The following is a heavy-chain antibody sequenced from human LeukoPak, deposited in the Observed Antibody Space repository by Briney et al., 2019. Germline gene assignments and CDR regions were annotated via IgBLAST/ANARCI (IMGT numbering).Heavy chain of an antibody. Sequence: GGSLRLSCAASGFTFSGYAMSWVRQAPGKGLEWVSAISGSGGTTYSADSVKGRFTISRDNSKNTLYLQMNSLRAEDTAVYYCARDQYCSSTSCYIGYYYYYGMDVWGQGTTVTVSS. CDR3: ARDQYCSSTSCYIGYYYYYGMDV. V-gene: IGHV3-23*01. D-gene: IGHD2-2*02. CDR2: ISGSGGTT. J-gene: IGHJ6*02. CDR1: GFTFSGYA.